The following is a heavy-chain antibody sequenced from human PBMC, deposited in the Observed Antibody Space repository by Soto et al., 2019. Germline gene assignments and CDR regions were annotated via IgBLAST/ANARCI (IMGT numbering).Heavy chain of an antibody. Sequence: QVQLVQSGAEVKKPGSSVKVSCKASGGTFSSYTISWVRQAPGQGLEWMGRIIPILGIANYAQKLQSSVRITAEKSRSTAYMELSSLRSEDTAVYYCAREMEKGTTGTHYYYYMAVWGKGTTVTVSS. V-gene: IGHV1-69*08. CDR2: IIPILGIA. J-gene: IGHJ6*03. CDR3: AREMEKGTTGTHYYYYMAV. CDR1: GGTFSSYT. D-gene: IGHD1-1*01.